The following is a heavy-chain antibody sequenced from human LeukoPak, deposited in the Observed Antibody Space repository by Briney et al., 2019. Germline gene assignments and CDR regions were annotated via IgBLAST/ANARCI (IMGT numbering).Heavy chain of an antibody. Sequence: ASVKVSCKASGYTFTGYYMHWVRQAPGQGLEWMGWINPNSGGTNYTQKFQGRVTMTRDTSISTAYMELSRLRSDDTAVYCCARDGLELTGPYYYYMDVWGKGTTVTVSS. D-gene: IGHD1-7*01. CDR1: GYTFTGYY. J-gene: IGHJ6*03. CDR3: ARDGLELTGPYYYYMDV. V-gene: IGHV1-2*02. CDR2: INPNSGGT.